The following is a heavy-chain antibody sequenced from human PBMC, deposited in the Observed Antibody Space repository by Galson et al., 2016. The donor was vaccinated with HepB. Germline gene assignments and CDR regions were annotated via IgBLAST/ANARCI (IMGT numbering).Heavy chain of an antibody. CDR2: ISGSGGDT. CDR3: AKDPRYSSGTRQWDF. D-gene: IGHD6-19*01. CDR1: GFTFSSFA. V-gene: IGHV3-23*01. Sequence: SLRLSCAASGFTFSSFAMSWVRQAPGNGLEWVSCISGSGGDTWYADSVKGRFIMYRENPKNNLYLQMNSLRVDDTAVYYCAKDPRYSSGTRQWDFWGQGTPVTVSS. J-gene: IGHJ4*01.